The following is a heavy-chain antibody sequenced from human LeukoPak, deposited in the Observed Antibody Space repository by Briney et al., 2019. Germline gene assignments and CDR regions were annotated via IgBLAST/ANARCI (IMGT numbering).Heavy chain of an antibody. Sequence: ASVKVSCKASGPTFISYAINWVRQAPGQGLEWMGAIIPSFGTVKYAQKFQGRVTMTADESTSTAYMDLNYLRSDDTAVYFCARATSANEYSYGFHFDYWGQGTLVTVSS. CDR3: ARATSANEYSYGFHFDY. CDR2: IIPSFGTV. D-gene: IGHD5-18*01. CDR1: GPTFISYA. J-gene: IGHJ4*02. V-gene: IGHV1-69*13.